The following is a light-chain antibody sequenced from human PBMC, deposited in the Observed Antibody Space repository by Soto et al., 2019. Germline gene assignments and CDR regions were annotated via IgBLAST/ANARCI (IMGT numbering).Light chain of an antibody. Sequence: EIVLTQSAGTLSLSPGESATLSCRASQSIFSSYLAWYQQKPGQAPRLLIYGASSRATGIPDRFSGDGSGTDFTLKISRLEPEDFAVYYCQQYSLSPLTFGGGTKVDIK. J-gene: IGKJ4*01. CDR3: QQYSLSPLT. V-gene: IGKV3-20*01. CDR2: GAS. CDR1: QSIFSSY.